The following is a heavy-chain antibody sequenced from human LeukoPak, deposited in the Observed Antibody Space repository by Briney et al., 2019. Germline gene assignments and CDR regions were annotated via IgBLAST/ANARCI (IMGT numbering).Heavy chain of an antibody. CDR3: AKGDPHFDY. V-gene: IGHV3-30*18. Sequence: PGRSLGLSCAASGFTFSSYGMHWVRQAPGKGLEWVAVISYDGSNKYYADSVKGRFTISRDNSKNTLYLQMNSLRAEDTAVYYCAKGDPHFDYWGQGTLVTVSS. CDR1: GFTFSSYG. J-gene: IGHJ4*02. CDR2: ISYDGSNK.